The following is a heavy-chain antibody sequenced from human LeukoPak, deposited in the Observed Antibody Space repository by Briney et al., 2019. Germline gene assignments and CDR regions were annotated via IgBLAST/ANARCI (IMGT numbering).Heavy chain of an antibody. J-gene: IGHJ4*02. CDR2: ISSSSSYI. V-gene: IGHV3-21*01. Sequence: GGSLRLSCAASGFAFSTYWMSWVRQAPGKGLEWVSSISSSSSYIYYADSVRGRFTISRDNAKNSLFLQMNSLRAGDTAVYYCAIMPYDSSGYSQYWGQGTLVTVSS. CDR1: GFAFSTYW. CDR3: AIMPYDSSGYSQY. D-gene: IGHD3-22*01.